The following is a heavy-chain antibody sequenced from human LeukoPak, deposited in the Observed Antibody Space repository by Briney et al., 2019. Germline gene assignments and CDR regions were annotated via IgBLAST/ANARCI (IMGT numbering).Heavy chain of an antibody. V-gene: IGHV3-66*01. Sequence: PGGSLRLSCAASEFSVGSNYMTWVRQAPGKGLEWVPLIYSGGSTYYADSVKGRFTISRDNSKNTLYLQMNSLRAEDTAAYYCAKFAQRYCSGGSCHPFDYWGQGTLVTVSS. J-gene: IGHJ4*02. D-gene: IGHD2-15*01. CDR1: EFSVGSNY. CDR3: AKFAQRYCSGGSCHPFDY. CDR2: IYSGGST.